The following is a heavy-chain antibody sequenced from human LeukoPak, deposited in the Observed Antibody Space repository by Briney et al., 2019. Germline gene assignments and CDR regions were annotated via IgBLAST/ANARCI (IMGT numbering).Heavy chain of an antibody. V-gene: IGHV3-7*04. D-gene: IGHD5-24*01. CDR3: TRVGYIDEGIDY. J-gene: IGHJ4*02. CDR1: GFTFSSYA. CDR2: IKQDGSKK. Sequence: GGSLRLSCAASGFTFSSYAMHWVRQAPGKGLEWVANIKQDGSKKSYVDSVKGRFTISRDNAKNSLYLQMNSLRAGDTAIYYCTRVGYIDEGIDYWGQGTLVTVSS.